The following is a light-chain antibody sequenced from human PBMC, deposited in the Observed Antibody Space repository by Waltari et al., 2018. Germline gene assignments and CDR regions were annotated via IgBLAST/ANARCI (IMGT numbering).Light chain of an antibody. CDR3: QTWGTGIQV. Sequence: LVLTQSPSASASLGASVKLTCSLPGEYSAYAIAWHQQQPLKGPRYLMTVNSDGRHKKGDGISERFSGSSSDVDRYLIISRRQSDDEADYFCQTWGTGIQVFGSGTKLTVL. V-gene: IGLV4-69*01. J-gene: IGLJ3*02. CDR1: GEYSAYA. CDR2: VNSDGRH.